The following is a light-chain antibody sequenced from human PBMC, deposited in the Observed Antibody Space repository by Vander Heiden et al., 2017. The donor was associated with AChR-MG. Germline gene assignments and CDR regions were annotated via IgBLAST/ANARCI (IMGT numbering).Light chain of an antibody. CDR2: GAS. CDR1: QSVTSSY. J-gene: IGKJ1*01. CDR3: QHYGSSLWT. V-gene: IGKV3-20*01. Sequence: EIVLTQSPGTLSLSPGERATLSCRASQSVTSSYLAWYQQKAGQAPRLLIYGASSRATDIPDRFSGSGSGTDFTLTISRLEPEDFAVYYCQHYGSSLWTFGQGTKVEI.